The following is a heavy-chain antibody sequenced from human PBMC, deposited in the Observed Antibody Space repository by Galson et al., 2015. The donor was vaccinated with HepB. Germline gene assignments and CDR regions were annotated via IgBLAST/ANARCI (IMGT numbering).Heavy chain of an antibody. D-gene: IGHD2-2*02. CDR2: ISGSGGST. CDR3: AKMDCSSTSCYRNDY. CDR1: GFTFSSYA. V-gene: IGHV3-23*01. J-gene: IGHJ4*02. Sequence: SLRLSCAASGFTFSSYAMSWVRQAPGKGLEWVSAISGSGGSTYYADSVKGRFTISRDNSKNTLYLQMNSLRAEDTAVYYCAKMDCSSTSCYRNDYWGQGTLVTVSS.